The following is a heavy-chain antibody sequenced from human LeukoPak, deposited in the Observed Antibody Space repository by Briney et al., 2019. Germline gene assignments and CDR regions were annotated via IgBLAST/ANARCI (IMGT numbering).Heavy chain of an antibody. CDR1: GFTFSDSY. CDR2: LSGSGSTK. CDR3: AKGRLWVDFDY. D-gene: IGHD3-16*01. V-gene: IGHV3-11*01. J-gene: IGHJ4*02. Sequence: PGGSLRLSCAASGFTFSDSYMSWVRQAPGKGLEWVSYLSGSGSTKYFADSVTGRFTISRDNAKNSLYLQMNNLRVEDTAVYYCAKGRLWVDFDYWGQGTLVTVSP.